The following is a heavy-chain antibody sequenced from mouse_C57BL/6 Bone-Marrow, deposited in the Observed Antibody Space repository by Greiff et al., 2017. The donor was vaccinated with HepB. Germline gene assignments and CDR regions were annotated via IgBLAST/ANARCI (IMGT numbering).Heavy chain of an antibody. Sequence: EVKLVESRGGLVQPGESLKLSCESNEYEFPSHDMSWVRKTPEKRLELVAAINSDGGSTYYPDNMERRFIISRDNTKKTLYLQMSSLRSEDTALYYCAHYYGSYYFDYWGQGTTLTVSS. CDR3: AHYYGSYYFDY. J-gene: IGHJ2*01. V-gene: IGHV5-2*01. D-gene: IGHD1-1*01. CDR2: INSDGGST. CDR1: EYEFPSHD.